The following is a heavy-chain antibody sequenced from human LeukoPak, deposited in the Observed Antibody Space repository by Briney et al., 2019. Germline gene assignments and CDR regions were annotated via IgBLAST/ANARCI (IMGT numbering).Heavy chain of an antibody. Sequence: SGPTLVKPTQTLTLTCTLSGFSLSTGGVHVGWIRQRPEKTLEWLAFIYWDGDKRYSPSLKNRLTITNDSPKNQVVRTMTNLDPVDTATYYCVRSIVGETDYFDYWGQGVLVTVSS. V-gene: IGHV2-5*02. CDR3: VRSIVGETDYFDY. J-gene: IGHJ4*02. CDR2: IYWDGDK. D-gene: IGHD1-26*01. CDR1: GFSLSTGGVH.